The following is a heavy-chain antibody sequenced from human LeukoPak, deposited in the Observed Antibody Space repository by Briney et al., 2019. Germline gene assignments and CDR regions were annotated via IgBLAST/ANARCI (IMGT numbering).Heavy chain of an antibody. CDR2: ISSSGSTI. D-gene: IGHD6-19*01. CDR3: ARDSEQWLVMSGYFDY. CDR1: GFTFSSYE. Sequence: PGGSLRLSCAASGFTFSSYEMNWVRQAPGTGLEWVSYISSSGSTIYYADSVKGRFTISRDNAKNSLYLQMNSLRAEDTAVYYCARDSEQWLVMSGYFDYWGQGTLVTVSS. V-gene: IGHV3-48*03. J-gene: IGHJ4*02.